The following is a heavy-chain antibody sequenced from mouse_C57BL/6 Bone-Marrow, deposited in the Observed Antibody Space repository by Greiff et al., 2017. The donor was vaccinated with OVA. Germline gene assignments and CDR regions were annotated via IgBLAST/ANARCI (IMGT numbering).Heavy chain of an antibody. CDR2: IDPEDGDT. D-gene: IGHD2-3*01. Sequence: VQLQQSGAELVKPGASVKLSCTASGFTIKDYYMHWVKQRPEQGLEWIGRIDPEDGDTKYAPKFQGKATITADPSSNTAYLQLSSLTSEDTAVYYCARSYDGNYVPDFDYWGQGTTLTVSS. J-gene: IGHJ2*01. V-gene: IGHV14-2*01. CDR3: ARSYDGNYVPDFDY. CDR1: GFTIKDYY.